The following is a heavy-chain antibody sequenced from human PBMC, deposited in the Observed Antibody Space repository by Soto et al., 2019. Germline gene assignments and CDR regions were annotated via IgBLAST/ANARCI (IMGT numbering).Heavy chain of an antibody. CDR1: GYTFTSYA. D-gene: IGHD2-2*01. CDR2: INAGNGNT. CDR3: ARVPLGYCSSTSCYAGDY. J-gene: IGHJ4*02. V-gene: IGHV1-3*01. Sequence: ASVKVSCKASGYTFTSYAMHWVRQAPGQRLERMGWINAGNGNTKYSQKFQGRVTITRDTSASTAYMELSSLRSEDTAVYYFARVPLGYCSSTSCYAGDYWGQGTLVTVSS.